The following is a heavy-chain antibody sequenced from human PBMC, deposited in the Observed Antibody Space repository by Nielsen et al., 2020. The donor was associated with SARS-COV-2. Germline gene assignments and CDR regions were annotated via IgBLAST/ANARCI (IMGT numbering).Heavy chain of an antibody. Sequence: GGSLRLSCAASGFTFSSYWMSWVRQAPGKGLEWVANIKQGGSEKYYVDSVKGRFTISRDNAKNSLYLQMNSLRAEDTALYYCAKVENWNDGPEDAFDIWGQGTMVTVSS. D-gene: IGHD1-1*01. CDR1: GFTFSSYW. CDR2: IKQGGSEK. J-gene: IGHJ3*02. CDR3: AKVENWNDGPEDAFDI. V-gene: IGHV3-7*05.